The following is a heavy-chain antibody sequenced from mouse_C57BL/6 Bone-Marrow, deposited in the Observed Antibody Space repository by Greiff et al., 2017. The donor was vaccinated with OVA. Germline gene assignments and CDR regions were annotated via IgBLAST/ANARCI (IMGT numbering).Heavy chain of an antibody. CDR1: GYTFTSYW. J-gene: IGHJ4*01. V-gene: IGHV1-52*01. Sequence: QVQLQQPGAELVRPGSSVKLSCKASGYTFTSYWMHWVKQRPIQGLEWIGNIDPSDSETHYNQKFKDKATLTVDKSSSTAYMQLSSLTSEDSAVYYCARGGIYDYYAMDYWGQGTSVTVSS. D-gene: IGHD2-3*01. CDR2: IDPSDSET. CDR3: ARGGIYDYYAMDY.